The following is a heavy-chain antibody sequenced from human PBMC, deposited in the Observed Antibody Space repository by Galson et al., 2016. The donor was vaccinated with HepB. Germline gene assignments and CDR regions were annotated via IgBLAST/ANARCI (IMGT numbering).Heavy chain of an antibody. J-gene: IGHJ4*02. CDR2: ILFDGRNK. Sequence: SLRLSCAASGFTFSSYAMHWVRQAPGKGLEWLAVILFDGRNKYYADSLKGRFTVSRDNSNNTLYLQMNSLRAEDTAVYYCARDVYSSGLFDSWGQGTLVTVSS. D-gene: IGHD6-19*01. CDR3: ARDVYSSGLFDS. V-gene: IGHV3-30*04. CDR1: GFTFSSYA.